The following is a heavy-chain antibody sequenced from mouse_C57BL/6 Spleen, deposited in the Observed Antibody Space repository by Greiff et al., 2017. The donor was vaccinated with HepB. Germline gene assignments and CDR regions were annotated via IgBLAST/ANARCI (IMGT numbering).Heavy chain of an antibody. D-gene: IGHD2-4*01. CDR3: ARFLYDYDGAMDY. V-gene: IGHV1-59*01. CDR1: GYTFTSYW. CDR2: IDPSDSYT. J-gene: IGHJ4*01. Sequence: QVQLQQPGAELVRPGTSVKLSCKASGYTFTSYWMHWVKQRPGQGLEWIGVIDPSDSYTNYNQKFKGKATLTVDTSSSTAYMQLSSLTSEDSAVYYCARFLYDYDGAMDYWGQGTSVTVSS.